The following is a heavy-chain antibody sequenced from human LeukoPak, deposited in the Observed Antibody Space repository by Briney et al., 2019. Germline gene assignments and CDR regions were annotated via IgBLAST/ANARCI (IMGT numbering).Heavy chain of an antibody. Sequence: GGSLRLSCAASGFTFSTYWMHWVRQAPGKGLLWVSRINGDGTSTKYADSVKGRFTISRDNARHTLYLQMNSLRAEDTAVYYCARGGADYVIGYWGQGTLVTVSS. CDR2: INGDGTST. CDR3: ARGGADYVIGY. CDR1: GFTFSTYW. D-gene: IGHD4-17*01. V-gene: IGHV3-74*03. J-gene: IGHJ4*02.